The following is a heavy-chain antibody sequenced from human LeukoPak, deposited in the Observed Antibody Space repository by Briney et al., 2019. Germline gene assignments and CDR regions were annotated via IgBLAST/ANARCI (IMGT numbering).Heavy chain of an antibody. CDR2: ISGSGAYT. V-gene: IGHV3-23*01. CDR1: GFTFSSYE. D-gene: IGHD3-10*01. Sequence: GGSLRLSCAASGFTFSSYEMTWVRQAPGKGLEWVSTISGSGAYTYYADSVKGRFTISRDNSQNTLYLQMNSLRAEDTAVYYCAKRAFAGSTSYFFDSWGQGTLVTVSS. CDR3: AKRAFAGSTSYFFDS. J-gene: IGHJ4*02.